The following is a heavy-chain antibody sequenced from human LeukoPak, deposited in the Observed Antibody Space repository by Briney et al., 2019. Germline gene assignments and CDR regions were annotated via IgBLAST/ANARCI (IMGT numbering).Heavy chain of an antibody. D-gene: IGHD3-10*01. CDR2: ISDDGSRQ. V-gene: IGHV3-30-3*01. CDR3: VKDRTGTYTLDY. Sequence: GGSLRLSCAASGFTFSNYAMSWVRQAPGKGLEWVAFISDDGSRQHYADSVKGRFTISRDNSKNTLNLQMNSLRAEDTAVYYCVKDRTGTYTLDYWGQGTLVTVSS. CDR1: GFTFSNYA. J-gene: IGHJ4*02.